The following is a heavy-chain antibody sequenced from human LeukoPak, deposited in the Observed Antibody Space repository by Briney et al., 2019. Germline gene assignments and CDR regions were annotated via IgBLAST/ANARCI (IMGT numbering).Heavy chain of an antibody. D-gene: IGHD2-15*01. CDR2: INPSGGST. CDR1: GYTFTSYY. V-gene: IGHV1-46*01. Sequence: ASVKVSCTASGYTFTSYYMHWVRQAPGQGLEWMGIINPSGGSTSYAQKFQGRVTMTRDMSTSTVYMELSSLRSEDTAVYYCARYCSGGSCYGEAFDIWGQGTMVTVSS. CDR3: ARYCSGGSCYGEAFDI. J-gene: IGHJ3*02.